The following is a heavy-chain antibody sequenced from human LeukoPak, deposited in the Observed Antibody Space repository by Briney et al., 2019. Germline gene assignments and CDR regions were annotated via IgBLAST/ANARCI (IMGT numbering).Heavy chain of an antibody. CDR2: INPNSGGT. CDR1: GGTFSSYA. J-gene: IGHJ4*02. Sequence: ASVKVSCKASGGTFSSYAISWVRQAPGQGLEWMGWINPNSGGTNYAQKFQGRVTMTRDTSISTAYMELSRLKSDDTAVYYCARVPDILTGYYPHFDYWGQGTLVTVSS. D-gene: IGHD3-9*01. V-gene: IGHV1-2*02. CDR3: ARVPDILTGYYPHFDY.